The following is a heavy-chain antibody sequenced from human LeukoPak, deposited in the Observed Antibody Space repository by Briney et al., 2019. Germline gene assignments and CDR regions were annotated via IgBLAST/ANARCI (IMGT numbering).Heavy chain of an antibody. D-gene: IGHD6-19*01. Sequence: GGSLRLSCAASGFTFSSYDIHWVRQAPDKGLEWVAVISYDGSNNYYADSVKGRFTISRDNSKNTLYLQMNSLRAEDTAVYYCAKVYSSGWYGYFDYWGQGTLVTVSS. V-gene: IGHV3-30*18. J-gene: IGHJ4*02. CDR2: ISYDGSNN. CDR1: GFTFSSYD. CDR3: AKVYSSGWYGYFDY.